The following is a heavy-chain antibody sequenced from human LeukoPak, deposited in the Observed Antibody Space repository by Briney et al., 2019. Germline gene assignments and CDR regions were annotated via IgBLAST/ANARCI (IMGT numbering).Heavy chain of an antibody. J-gene: IGHJ5*02. CDR3: ASPYCSSTSCPLA. Sequence: GESLKISCKGSGYSFTSYWIAWVRQMPGRGLEWMGIIYPGDSDTRYSSSLQGQVTISADKSISTAYLQWSSLKASDTAMYYCASPYCSSTSCPLAWGQGTLVTVSS. V-gene: IGHV5-51*01. CDR2: IYPGDSDT. CDR1: GYSFTSYW. D-gene: IGHD2-2*01.